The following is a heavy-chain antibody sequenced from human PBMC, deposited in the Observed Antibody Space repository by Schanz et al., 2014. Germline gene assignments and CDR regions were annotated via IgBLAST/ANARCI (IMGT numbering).Heavy chain of an antibody. D-gene: IGHD2-2*01. CDR1: GFTVSSNY. J-gene: IGHJ4*02. V-gene: IGHV3-66*04. CDR2: IYGGGIT. CDR3: AKQDGYIVVVPVDY. Sequence: PASGFTVSSNYMSWVRQAPGKGLEWVSVIYGGGITYYADSVKGRFTISRDSSRNTLYLQMNSLRAEDTAVYYCAKQDGYIVVVPVDYWGQGTLVTVSS.